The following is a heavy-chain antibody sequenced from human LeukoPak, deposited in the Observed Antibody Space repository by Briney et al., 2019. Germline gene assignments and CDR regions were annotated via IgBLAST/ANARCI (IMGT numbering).Heavy chain of an antibody. CDR3: ARAGAFDYYYGMDV. CDR1: GGSITSGGYY. CDR2: IYYSGST. D-gene: IGHD7-27*01. V-gene: IGHV4-31*03. J-gene: IGHJ6*02. Sequence: SETLSLTCTVSGGSITSGGYYWSWVRQHPGKGLEWIGYIYYSGSTYYNPSLKSRVTISVDTSKNQFSLKLSSVTAADTAVYYCARAGAFDYYYGMDVWGHGTTVTVSS.